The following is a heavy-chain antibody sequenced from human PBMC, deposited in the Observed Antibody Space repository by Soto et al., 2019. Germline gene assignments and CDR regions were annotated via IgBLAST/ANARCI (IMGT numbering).Heavy chain of an antibody. CDR3: ARNYADTAMAHYYYYYGMDV. V-gene: IGHV3-33*01. CDR2: IWYDGSNK. J-gene: IGHJ6*02. D-gene: IGHD5-18*01. Sequence: PGGSLRLSCAASGFTFSSYGMHWVRQAPGKGLEWVAVIWYDGSNKYYADSVKGRFTISRDNSKNTLYLQMNSLRAEDTAVYYCARNYADTAMAHYYYYYGMDVWGQGTTVTVSS. CDR1: GFTFSSYG.